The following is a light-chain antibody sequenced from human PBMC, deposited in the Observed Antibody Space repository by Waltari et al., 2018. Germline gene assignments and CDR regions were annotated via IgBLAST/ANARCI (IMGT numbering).Light chain of an antibody. CDR2: MGS. J-gene: IGKJ4*01. CDR3: MQARQPPYT. CDR1: HSLLHGDGRNF. Sequence: DIVMTQSPLSLPVTPGEPASISCRFSHSLLHGDGRNFLDWYLQKPGQSPQVLIYMGSNRASGVPDRFSGSGSGTYFTLKISRVEAEDVGVYYCMQARQPPYTFGGGTKVEIK. V-gene: IGKV2-28*01.